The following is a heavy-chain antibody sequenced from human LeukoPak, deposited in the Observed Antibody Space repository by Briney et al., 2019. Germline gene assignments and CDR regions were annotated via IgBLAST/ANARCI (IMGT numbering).Heavy chain of an antibody. V-gene: IGHV3-21*01. D-gene: IGHD5-24*01. CDR1: GLTFSDYV. J-gene: IGHJ3*02. Sequence: GGSLRLSCAASGLTFSDYVLYWVRQAPGKGLEWVSSISSSSSYIYYADSVKGRFTISRDNAKNSLYLQMNSLRAEDTAVYYCARDWGDGYNYAFDIWGQGTMVTVSS. CDR3: ARDWGDGYNYAFDI. CDR2: ISSSSSYI.